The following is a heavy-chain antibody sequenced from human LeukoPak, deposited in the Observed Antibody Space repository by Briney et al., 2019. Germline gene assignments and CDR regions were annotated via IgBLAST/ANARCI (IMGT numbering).Heavy chain of an antibody. D-gene: IGHD6-6*01. CDR1: GGSISSYY. V-gene: IGHV4-59*01. J-gene: IGHJ4*02. CDR2: IYYSGST. CDR3: ARGRIAAPAYYFDY. Sequence: SETLSLTCTVSGGSISSYYWSWIRQPPGKGLEWLGYIYYSGSTNYNPSLKSRVTISVDTSKNQFSLKLSSVTAADTAVYYCARGRIAAPAYYFDYWGQGTLVTVSS.